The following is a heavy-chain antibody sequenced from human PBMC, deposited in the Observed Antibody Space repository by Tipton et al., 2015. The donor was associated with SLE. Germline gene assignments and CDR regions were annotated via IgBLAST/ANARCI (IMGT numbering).Heavy chain of an antibody. V-gene: IGHV4-31*03. Sequence: TLSLTCTVSGDSINSGAYYWSWIRQHPGKGLEWIGYIYHTGNTNYKPSLKSRVTISIDTSKNQFSLRLSSVTAADTAVYYCARDGGSYLGDYWGQGTLVTVSS. J-gene: IGHJ4*02. CDR1: GDSINSGAYY. CDR2: IYHTGNT. D-gene: IGHD3-10*01. CDR3: ARDGGSYLGDY.